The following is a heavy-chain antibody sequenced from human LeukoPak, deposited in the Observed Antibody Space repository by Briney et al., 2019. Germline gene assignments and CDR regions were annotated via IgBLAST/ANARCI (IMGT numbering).Heavy chain of an antibody. J-gene: IGHJ6*03. V-gene: IGHV4-38-2*02. Sequence: PSETLSLTCTVSGYSISSGHYWGWIRQPPGKGLEWLGSFYHSGTTYYNPSLKSRVTISVDTSKNQFSLKLSSVTAADTAVYYCARALDYYDSSGYYSYYYYMDVWGRGTTVTVSS. CDR1: GYSISSGHY. CDR2: FYHSGTT. CDR3: ARALDYYDSSGYYSYYYYMDV. D-gene: IGHD3-22*01.